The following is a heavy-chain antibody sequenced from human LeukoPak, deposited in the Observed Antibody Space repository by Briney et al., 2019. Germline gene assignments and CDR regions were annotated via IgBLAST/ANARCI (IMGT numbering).Heavy chain of an antibody. J-gene: IGHJ6*02. D-gene: IGHD3-10*01. V-gene: IGHV3-13*01. Sequence: PGGSLRLSCAASGLTFSSYDMHWVRQATGKGLEWVSAIGTAGDTYYPGSVKGRFTISRENAKNSLYLQMNSLRAGDTAVYYCARGSDSYYYGSGSIYGMDVWGQGTTVTVSS. CDR2: IGTAGDT. CDR3: ARGSDSYYYGSGSIYGMDV. CDR1: GLTFSSYD.